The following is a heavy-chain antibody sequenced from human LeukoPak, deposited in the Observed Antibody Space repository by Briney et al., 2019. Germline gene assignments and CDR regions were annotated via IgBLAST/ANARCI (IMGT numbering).Heavy chain of an antibody. Sequence: GRCLRLSPAASGFTACSNYMSSGPEAPGKGLEGVSIIYGGRSTYSPDSVKGRFTITRENSNNTLCLQMNSLRAEDTAVYYCARVDYGSGNDYFDYWGQGTLVTVSS. CDR3: ARVDYGSGNDYFDY. J-gene: IGHJ4*02. CDR1: GFTACSNY. V-gene: IGHV3-53*01. CDR2: IYGGRST. D-gene: IGHD3-10*01.